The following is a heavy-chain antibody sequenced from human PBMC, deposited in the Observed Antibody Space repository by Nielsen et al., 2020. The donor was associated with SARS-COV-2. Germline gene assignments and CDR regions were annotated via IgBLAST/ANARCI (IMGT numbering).Heavy chain of an antibody. CDR3: AKDDVVRGDAYDI. V-gene: IGHV3-23*01. CDR2: ISGSGGST. CDR1: GFTFSSYA. J-gene: IGHJ3*02. Sequence: GESLKISCAASGFTFSSYAMSWVRQAPGKGLEWVSAISGSGGSTYHADSVKGRFTISRDNSKNTLYLQMNSLRVEDTAIYFCAKDDVVRGDAYDIWGQGTVVTVSS. D-gene: IGHD3-10*01.